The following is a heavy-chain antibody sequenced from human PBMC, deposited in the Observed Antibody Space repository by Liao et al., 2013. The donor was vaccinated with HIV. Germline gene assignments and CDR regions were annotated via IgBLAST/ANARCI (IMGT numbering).Heavy chain of an antibody. D-gene: IGHD6-13*01. V-gene: IGHV4-4*07. CDR2: IYTSGRT. CDR1: GGSITNYY. J-gene: IGHJ3*01. CDR3: ARGIAYSSSWADAFDL. Sequence: QVQLQESGPGLVKPSETLSLTCTVSGGSITNYYWSWIRQNAGKGLEWIGRIYTSGRTKYNPSLKSRVTMSLDTSKNQFSLNLNSVTAADTAVYFCARGIAYSSSWADAFDLWGHGTMVTVSS.